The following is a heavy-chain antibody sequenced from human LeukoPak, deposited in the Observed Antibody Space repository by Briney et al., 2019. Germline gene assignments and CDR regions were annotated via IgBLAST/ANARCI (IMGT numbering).Heavy chain of an antibody. CDR3: AYDWLFVGAFDI. J-gene: IGHJ3*02. Sequence: SETLSLTCTVSGGSISSSSYYWGWIRQPPGKGLEWIGSFYYSGSTYYNPSLKSRVTISVDTTKNQFSLRLSSVTAADTAVYYCAYDWLFVGAFDIWGQGTMVTVSS. CDR2: FYYSGST. V-gene: IGHV4-39*01. D-gene: IGHD3-9*01. CDR1: GGSISSSSYY.